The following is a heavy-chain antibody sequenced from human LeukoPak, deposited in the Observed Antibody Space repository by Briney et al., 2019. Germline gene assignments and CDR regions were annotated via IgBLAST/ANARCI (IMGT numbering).Heavy chain of an antibody. CDR1: GYTFTGYY. CDR3: ARSRYCSSTSCAYYYYYYMDV. Sequence: ASVKVSCKASGYTFTGYYMHWARQAPGQGLEWMGWINPNSGGTNYAQKFQGRVTMTRDTSISTAYMELGRLRSDDTAVYYCARSRYCSSTSCAYYYYYYMDVWGKGTTVTVSS. CDR2: INPNSGGT. D-gene: IGHD2-2*01. V-gene: IGHV1-2*02. J-gene: IGHJ6*03.